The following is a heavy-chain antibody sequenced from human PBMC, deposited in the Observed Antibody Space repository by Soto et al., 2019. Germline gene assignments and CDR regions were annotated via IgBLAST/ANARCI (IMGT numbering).Heavy chain of an antibody. D-gene: IGHD6-19*01. V-gene: IGHV1-8*01. Sequence: QVQLVQSGAEVKKPGASVKVSCKASGYTFTSYDINWVRQATGQGLEWMGWMNPNSGNTGYAQKFQGRVTMTRNTSITTAYMALSSLRSEDPAVSYCATYYSSGPSKDWGQGTLVTVSS. CDR2: MNPNSGNT. J-gene: IGHJ4*02. CDR3: ATYYSSGPSKD. CDR1: GYTFTSYD.